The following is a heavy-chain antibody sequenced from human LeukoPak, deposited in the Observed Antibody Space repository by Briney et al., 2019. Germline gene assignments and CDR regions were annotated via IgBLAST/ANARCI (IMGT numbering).Heavy chain of an antibody. V-gene: IGHV4-39*07. CDR2: IYYSGST. D-gene: IGHD6-19*01. J-gene: IGHJ5*02. Sequence: SEALSLTCTVSGGSISSSSYYWGWIRQPPGKGLEWIGSIYYSGSTYYNPSLKSRVTISVDTSKNQFSLKLSSVTAADTAVYYCARDPHDSSGWYRGEDWFDPWGQGTLVTVSS. CDR1: GGSISSSSYY. CDR3: ARDPHDSSGWYRGEDWFDP.